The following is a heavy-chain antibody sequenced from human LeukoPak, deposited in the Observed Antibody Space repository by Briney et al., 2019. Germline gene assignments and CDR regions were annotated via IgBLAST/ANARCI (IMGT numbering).Heavy chain of an antibody. CDR1: GGSISSYY. V-gene: IGHV4-34*01. Sequence: SETLSLTCTVSGGSISSYYWSWIRQPPGKGLEWIGEINHSGSTNYNPSLKSRVTISVDTSKNQFSLKLSSVTAADTAVYYCARGRRSRAPRYCSGGSCSWFDPWGQGTLVTVSS. CDR2: INHSGST. CDR3: ARGRRSRAPRYCSGGSCSWFDP. D-gene: IGHD2-15*01. J-gene: IGHJ5*02.